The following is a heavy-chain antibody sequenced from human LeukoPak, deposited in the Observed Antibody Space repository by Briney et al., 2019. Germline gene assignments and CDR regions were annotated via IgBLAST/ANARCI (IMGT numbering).Heavy chain of an antibody. CDR1: GGSFSGYY. D-gene: IGHD3-22*01. V-gene: IGHV4-59*01. Sequence: SETLSLTCAVYGGSFSGYYWSWIRQPPGKGLEWIGYIYYSGSTNYNPSLKSRVTISVDTSKNQFSLKLSSVTAADTAVYYCATSYYYDSSMSVDYWGQGTLVTVSS. CDR2: IYYSGST. J-gene: IGHJ4*02. CDR3: ATSYYYDSSMSVDY.